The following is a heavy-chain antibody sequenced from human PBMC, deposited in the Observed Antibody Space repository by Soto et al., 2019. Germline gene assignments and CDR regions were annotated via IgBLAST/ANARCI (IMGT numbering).Heavy chain of an antibody. Sequence: SETVSLTCTVSGGPISSYYWSWIRQPPGKGLEWIGYIYYSGSTNYNPSLKSRVTISVDTSKNQFSLKLSSVTAADTAVYYCARTLYSYGPRFDYWGQGTLVTVSS. J-gene: IGHJ4*02. CDR2: IYYSGST. V-gene: IGHV4-59*01. D-gene: IGHD5-18*01. CDR3: ARTLYSYGPRFDY. CDR1: GGPISSYY.